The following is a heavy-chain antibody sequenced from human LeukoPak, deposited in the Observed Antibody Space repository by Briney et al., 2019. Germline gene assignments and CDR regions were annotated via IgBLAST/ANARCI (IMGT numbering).Heavy chain of an antibody. CDR1: GFTFSNAW. Sequence: PGGSLRLSCAASGFTFSNAWMSWVRQAPGKGREWVGRIKSKTDGGATDYAAPVKGRFTISRDDSKNTLYLQMNSLKTEDTAVYYCTTPVLGVSPFDYWGQGTLVTVSS. V-gene: IGHV3-15*01. CDR2: IKSKTDGGAT. D-gene: IGHD3-16*01. J-gene: IGHJ4*02. CDR3: TTPVLGVSPFDY.